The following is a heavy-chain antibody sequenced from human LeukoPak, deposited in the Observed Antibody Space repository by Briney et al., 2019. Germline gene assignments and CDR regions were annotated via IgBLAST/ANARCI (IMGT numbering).Heavy chain of an antibody. CDR2: ISGSGGTT. Sequence: GGSLRLSCAASGFTFGSCWMNWVRQAPGKGLEWVSAISGSGGTTYYADSVKGRFAIFRDNSKNTVYLQMNSLAVEDTALYYCARGHGDNVPGNYLDYWGQGALVTVSS. D-gene: IGHD4-17*01. V-gene: IGHV3-23*01. CDR1: GFTFGSCW. J-gene: IGHJ4*02. CDR3: ARGHGDNVPGNYLDY.